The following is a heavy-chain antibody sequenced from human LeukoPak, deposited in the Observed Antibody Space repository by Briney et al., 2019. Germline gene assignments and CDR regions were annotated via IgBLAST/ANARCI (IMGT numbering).Heavy chain of an antibody. CDR3: ARGNGGIDDAFDI. J-gene: IGHJ3*02. CDR1: GYTFTSYD. Sequence: ASVKVSCTASGYTFTSYDINWMRQATGQGLGWMGWMNPNSGNTGYAQKFQGRVTMTRNTSISTAYMELSSLKSEDTAVYYCARGNGGIDDAFDIWGQGTMVTVSS. V-gene: IGHV1-8*01. CDR2: MNPNSGNT.